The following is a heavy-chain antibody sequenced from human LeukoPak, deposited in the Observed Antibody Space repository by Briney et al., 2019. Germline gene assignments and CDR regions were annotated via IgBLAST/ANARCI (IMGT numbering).Heavy chain of an antibody. CDR3: ARDQGRIAAAGWSDP. Sequence: GASVKVSCKASGYTFTSYGISWVRQAPGQGLEWMGWINPNSGGTNYAQKFQGRVTMTRDTSISTAYMELSRLRSDDTAVYYCARDQGRIAAAGWSDPWGQGTLVTVSS. CDR2: INPNSGGT. V-gene: IGHV1-2*02. CDR1: GYTFTSYG. D-gene: IGHD6-13*01. J-gene: IGHJ5*02.